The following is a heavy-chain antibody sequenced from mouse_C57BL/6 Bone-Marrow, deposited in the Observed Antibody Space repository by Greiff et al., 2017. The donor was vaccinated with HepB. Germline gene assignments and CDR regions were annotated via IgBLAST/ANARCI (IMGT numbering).Heavy chain of an antibody. Sequence: QVQLKQPGAELVKPGASVKLSCKASGYTFTSYWMHWVKQRPGRGLEWIGRIDPNSGGTKYNEKFKSKATLTVDKPSSTAYMQLSSLTSEDSAVYYCARRATVVAYWAMDYWGQGTSVTVSS. V-gene: IGHV1-72*01. CDR1: GYTFTSYW. CDR2: IDPNSGGT. D-gene: IGHD1-1*01. CDR3: ARRATVVAYWAMDY. J-gene: IGHJ4*01.